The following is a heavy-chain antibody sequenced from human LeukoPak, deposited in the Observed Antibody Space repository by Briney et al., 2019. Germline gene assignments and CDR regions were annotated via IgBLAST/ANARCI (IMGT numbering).Heavy chain of an antibody. V-gene: IGHV4-59*01. CDR2: IYYSGST. CDR1: GGSISSYY. Sequence: SETLSLTCTVSGGSISSYYWSWIRQPPGKGLEWIGYIYYSGSTNYNPSLKSRVTISVDTSKNQFSLKLSSVTAADTAVYYCARVPGYYDSSGDNWFDPWGQRTLVTVSS. J-gene: IGHJ5*02. CDR3: ARVPGYYDSSGDNWFDP. D-gene: IGHD3-22*01.